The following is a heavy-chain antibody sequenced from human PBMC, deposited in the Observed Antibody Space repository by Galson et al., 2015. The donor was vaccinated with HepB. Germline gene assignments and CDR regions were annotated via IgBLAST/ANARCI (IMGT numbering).Heavy chain of an antibody. CDR1: GVSISSSLYY. Sequence: ETLSLTCAVSGVSISSSLYYWGWIRQSPKKGLEWIGSIYYGGRTYFSPSLQSRVAMSVDTSKNQLSLTLSSVPASDTAVYYCARPLVLNGRFKPGVGPFHNGGHGTMVTVSA. CDR3: ARPLVLNGRFKPGVGPFHN. V-gene: IGHV4-39*01. D-gene: IGHD2-8*01. J-gene: IGHJ3*02. CDR2: IYYGGRT.